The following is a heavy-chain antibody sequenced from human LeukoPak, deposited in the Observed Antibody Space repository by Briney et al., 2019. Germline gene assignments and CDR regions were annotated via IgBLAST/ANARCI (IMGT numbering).Heavy chain of an antibody. CDR3: AKKWGVGTTTLDYFDY. Sequence: GGSLRLSCAASGFTSSNYAMSWVRQAPGKGLEWVSGISGSGGSTYYADSVKGRFTISIDNSKNTLYLQMNSLTDEDTAVYYCAKKWGVGTTTLDYFDYWGQGTLVTVSS. D-gene: IGHD1-26*01. CDR2: ISGSGGST. CDR1: GFTSSNYA. V-gene: IGHV3-23*01. J-gene: IGHJ4*02.